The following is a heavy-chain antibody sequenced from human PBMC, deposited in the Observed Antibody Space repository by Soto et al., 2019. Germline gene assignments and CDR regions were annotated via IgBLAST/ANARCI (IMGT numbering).Heavy chain of an antibody. CDR3: AKGVYYSLFDI. CDR1: GFAFSSYA. D-gene: IGHD2-8*01. J-gene: IGHJ3*02. V-gene: IGHV3-23*01. Sequence: EMQLLESGGGLVQPGGSLRLSCVASGFAFSSYAMSWVRQTPGKGLEWVSGISGSGGGTDYADSAKGRFTISKDNSTNTLALRMHLRRVEQTAGYFCAKGVYYSLFDIWGQGTMVTAS. CDR2: ISGSGGGT.